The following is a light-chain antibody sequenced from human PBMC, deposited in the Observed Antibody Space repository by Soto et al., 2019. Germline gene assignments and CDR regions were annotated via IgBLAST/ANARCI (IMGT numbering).Light chain of an antibody. V-gene: IGLV2-11*01. CDR3: CSNAGYNTLGL. Sequence: QSVLTQPASVSGASDQSITISCTGTRSDVGGYKYVSWFQPHPGKAPKLMIYDVSKRPSGVPDRFSASKSGNTASLTISGLQAEDEADYHCCSNAGYNTLGLFGGGTKATV. CDR2: DVS. J-gene: IGLJ3*02. CDR1: RSDVGGYKY.